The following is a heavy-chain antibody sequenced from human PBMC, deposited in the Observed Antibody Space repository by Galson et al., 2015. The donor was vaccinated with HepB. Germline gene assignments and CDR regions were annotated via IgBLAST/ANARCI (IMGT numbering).Heavy chain of an antibody. D-gene: IGHD4-11*01. CDR3: ARDVYSNGGVGSMDV. J-gene: IGHJ6*02. CDR1: GFTFSAQG. CDR2: ISTDGHRQ. V-gene: IGHV3-30*03. Sequence: LRLSCAASGFTFSAQGMHWVRQAPGKGLEWVTFISTDGHRQYYADSVKGRFIISRDNSKNALFLQMNILRLEDTAVYYCARDVYSNGGVGSMDVWGQGTTVTVSS.